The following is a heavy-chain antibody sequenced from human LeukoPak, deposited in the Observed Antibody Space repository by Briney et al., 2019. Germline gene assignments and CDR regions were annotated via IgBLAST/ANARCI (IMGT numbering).Heavy chain of an antibody. CDR1: GFTFSSYW. D-gene: IGHD3-22*01. J-gene: IGHJ4*02. Sequence: PGGSLRLSCAASGFTFSSYWMSCVRQAPGKGLEWVANIKQDGSEKYYVDSVKGRFTISRDNAKNSLYLQMNSLRAEDTAVYYCARGDTGFDYYDSSGYYYVTFFDYWGQGTLVTVSS. CDR2: IKQDGSEK. V-gene: IGHV3-7*01. CDR3: ARGDTGFDYYDSSGYYYVTFFDY.